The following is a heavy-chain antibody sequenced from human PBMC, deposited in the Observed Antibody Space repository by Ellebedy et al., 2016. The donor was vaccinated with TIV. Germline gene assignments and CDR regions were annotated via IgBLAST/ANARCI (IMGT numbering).Heavy chain of an antibody. D-gene: IGHD4-17*01. J-gene: IGHJ4*02. Sequence: GGSLRLSXVTSGFIFSNFAMHWVRQAPGKGLEWVATVTHDGKTVFDAMTLFYSDSVRGRFTISRESAKNLLYLQMNSLRAEDTAVYYCANDPTVTIQTGDDYFDYWGQGTLVTVSS. CDR2: VTHDGKTVFDAMT. V-gene: IGHV3-30*18. CDR3: ANDPTVTIQTGDDYFDY. CDR1: GFIFSNFA.